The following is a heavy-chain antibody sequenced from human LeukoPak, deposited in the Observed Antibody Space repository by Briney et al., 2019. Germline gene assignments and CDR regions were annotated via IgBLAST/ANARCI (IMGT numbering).Heavy chain of an antibody. CDR2: ISSSGTTR. V-gene: IGHV3-48*03. D-gene: IGHD1-26*01. J-gene: IGHJ4*02. CDR3: AGGYGSYSPDY. Sequence: GGSLRLSCAASGFTFSTFEMSWVRQAPGKGLEWVSYISSSGTTRFYADSVKGRFINSRDNAKTSLLLKMNSVRVEDTALYFCAGGYGSYSPDYWGQGTRVTVS. CDR1: GFTFSTFE.